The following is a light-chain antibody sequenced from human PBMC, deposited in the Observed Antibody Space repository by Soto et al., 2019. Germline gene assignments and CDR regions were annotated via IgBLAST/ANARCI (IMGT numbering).Light chain of an antibody. Sequence: QSALTQPASVSGSPGQSITISCTGTSSDVGGYNYVSWYQQHPGKAPKLMIYDVSNRPSGVSNRFSGSKSGNTASLTISGLQAEDEADYYCSSYTSSSTLDVVFGGGTKGDRP. J-gene: IGLJ2*01. CDR1: SSDVGGYNY. CDR3: SSYTSSSTLDVV. CDR2: DVS. V-gene: IGLV2-14*01.